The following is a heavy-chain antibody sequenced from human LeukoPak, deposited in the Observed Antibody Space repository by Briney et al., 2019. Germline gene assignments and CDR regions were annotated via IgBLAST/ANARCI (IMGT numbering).Heavy chain of an antibody. CDR1: GFTFSSYS. CDR2: ISSSSCYI. V-gene: IGHV3-21*01. CDR3: AREGRITIFGVVTPYGMDV. D-gene: IGHD3-3*01. Sequence: GGSLRLSCAASGFTFSSYSMNWVRQAPGKGLEWVSSISSSSCYIYYADSVKGRFTISRDNAKNSLYLQMNSLRAEDTAVYYCAREGRITIFGVVTPYGMDVWGQGTTVTVSS. J-gene: IGHJ6*02.